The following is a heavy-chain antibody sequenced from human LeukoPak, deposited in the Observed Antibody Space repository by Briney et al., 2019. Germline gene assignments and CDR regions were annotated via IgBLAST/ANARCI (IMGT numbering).Heavy chain of an antibody. CDR2: ISGGGDST. V-gene: IGHV3-23*01. CDR1: GFTFSNNA. J-gene: IGHJ6*02. Sequence: QPGGSLRLSCAVSGFTFSNNAMSWVRQAPGNGLEWVSSISGGGDSTYYADSVKGRFTISRDNYKNTVYLQMHSLRAEDTAEYHCAKVRCGSSSCPRVDVWGQGTTVTVSS. CDR3: AKVRCGSSSCPRVDV. D-gene: IGHD2-2*01.